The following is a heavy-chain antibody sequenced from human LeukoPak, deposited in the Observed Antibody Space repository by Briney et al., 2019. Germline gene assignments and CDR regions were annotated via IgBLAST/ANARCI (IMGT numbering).Heavy chain of an antibody. D-gene: IGHD5-12*01. V-gene: IGHV4-34*01. J-gene: IGHJ6*02. CDR1: GGSFSGYY. CDR3: ARVMGIVATIPYYYYGMDV. Sequence: SETLSLTCAVYGGSFSGYYWSWIRQPPGKGLEWIGEINHSGSTNYNPSLKSRVTISVDTSKNQFSLKLSSVTAADMAVYYCARVMGIVATIPYYYYGMDVWGQGTTVTVSS. CDR2: INHSGST.